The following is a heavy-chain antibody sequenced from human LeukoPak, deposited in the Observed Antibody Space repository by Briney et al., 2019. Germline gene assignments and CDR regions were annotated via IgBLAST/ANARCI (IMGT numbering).Heavy chain of an antibody. D-gene: IGHD5-18*01. CDR2: INHSGST. J-gene: IGHJ4*02. Sequence: SETLSLTCAAYGGTFSGYYWSWIRQAPGKGLEWIGEINHSGSTNYNPTLKSRVTISVDTYKNQFSLKQSSVTPADTAVYYCARGLGYSYGYDYWGQGTLVTVSS. CDR1: GGTFSGYY. V-gene: IGHV4-34*01. CDR3: ARGLGYSYGYDY.